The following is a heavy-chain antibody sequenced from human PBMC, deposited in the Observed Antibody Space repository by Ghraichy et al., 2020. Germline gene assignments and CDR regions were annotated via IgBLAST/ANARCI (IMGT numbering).Heavy chain of an antibody. V-gene: IGHV3-30*03. D-gene: IGHD1-26*01. Sequence: GESLNISCAASGFIFTTYDMHWVRQAPGKGLEWVAATSTDGRAKYYAESLKGRFAISRDNTTNTLYLVMSSLTAEDSAVYYCASLLWDRRAFDFWGQGTQVIVSS. CDR1: GFIFTTYD. J-gene: IGHJ4*02. CDR2: TSTDGRAK. CDR3: ASLLWDRRAFDF.